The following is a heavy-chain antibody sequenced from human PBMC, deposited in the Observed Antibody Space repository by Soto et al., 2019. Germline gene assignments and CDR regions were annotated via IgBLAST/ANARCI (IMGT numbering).Heavy chain of an antibody. CDR3: ASGAAMGADH. D-gene: IGHD5-18*01. Sequence: VKVSCKASGVTSSTHTITWVRQAPGQGLEWMGGIIPLFGTGHKAQKFQGRITIIADKSTSTAYMELSSLRFEDTAVYFCASGAAMGADHWGQGTLVTVSS. J-gene: IGHJ5*02. CDR1: GVTSSTHT. CDR2: IIPLFGTG. V-gene: IGHV1-69*06.